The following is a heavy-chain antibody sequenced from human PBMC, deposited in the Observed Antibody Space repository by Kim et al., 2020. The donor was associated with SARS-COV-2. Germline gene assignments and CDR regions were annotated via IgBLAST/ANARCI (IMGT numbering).Heavy chain of an antibody. CDR1: GYTFTSYG. Sequence: ASVKVSCKASGYTFTSYGISWVRQAPGQGLEWMGWISAYNGNTNYAQKLQGRVTMTTDTSTSTAYMELRSLRSDDTAVYYCARDRPPGYCSSTSFYSHYYYYGMDGWGQGTTVTVSS. CDR3: ARDRPPGYCSSTSFYSHYYYYGMDG. V-gene: IGHV1-18*01. J-gene: IGHJ6*02. CDR2: ISAYNGNT. D-gene: IGHD2-2*02.